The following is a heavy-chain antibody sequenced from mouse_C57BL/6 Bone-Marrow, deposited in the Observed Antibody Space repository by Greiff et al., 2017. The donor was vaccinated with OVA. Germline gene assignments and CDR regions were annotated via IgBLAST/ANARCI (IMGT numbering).Heavy chain of an antibody. D-gene: IGHD3-1*01. V-gene: IGHV1-50*01. CDR1: GYTFTSYW. CDR3: AREGAYDYDAMDY. J-gene: IGHJ4*01. Sequence: VQLQQPGAELVKPGASVKLSCKASGYTFTSYWMQWVKQRPGQGLEWIGEIDPSDSYTNYNQTFKGKATLTVDTSSSTAYMQLSSMTSEDSAVYYCAREGAYDYDAMDYWGQGTSVTVSS. CDR2: IDPSDSYT.